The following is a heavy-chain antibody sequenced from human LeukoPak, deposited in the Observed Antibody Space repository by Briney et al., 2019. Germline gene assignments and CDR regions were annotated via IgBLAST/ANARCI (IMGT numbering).Heavy chain of an antibody. D-gene: IGHD3-3*01. CDR1: GGSVRRGNYY. CDR3: ARGSPPGYYDFR. Sequence: SQTLSLTCTVSGGSVRRGNYYWTWIRQPAGSGLEWIGRIYTSGTTDYNPSLGTRVTISVDASRNQFSLNLSSVTAADTAVYYCARGSPPGYYDFRWGQGTLVTVSS. CDR2: IYTSGTT. J-gene: IGHJ4*02. V-gene: IGHV4-61*02.